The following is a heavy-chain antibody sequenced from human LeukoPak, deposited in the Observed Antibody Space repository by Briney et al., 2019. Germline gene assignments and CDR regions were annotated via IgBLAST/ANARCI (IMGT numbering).Heavy chain of an antibody. CDR2: IYYSGIT. CDR3: ARVGAYGHSYGPFDY. J-gene: IGHJ4*02. CDR1: DGSISSYY. V-gene: IGHV4-59*01. Sequence: PSETLSLTCTASDGSISSYYWSWIRQPPGKGLEWIGYIYYSGITNYNPSLKGRVTISVDTSKNQFSLKVSSVTAADTAVYYCARVGAYGHSYGPFDYWGQGPLVTVSS. D-gene: IGHD5-18*01.